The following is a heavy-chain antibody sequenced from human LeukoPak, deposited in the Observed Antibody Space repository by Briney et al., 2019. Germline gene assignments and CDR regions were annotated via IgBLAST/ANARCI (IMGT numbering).Heavy chain of an antibody. CDR3: ARQLWFSGPFDY. CDR2: IYHSGST. V-gene: IGHV4-4*02. D-gene: IGHD5-18*01. J-gene: IGHJ4*02. CDR1: GGSISSSNW. Sequence: SGTLSLTCAVSGGSISSSNWWSWVRQPPGKGLEWIGEIYHSGSTNYNPSLKSRVTISVDTSNNQFSLKLSSVTAADTAVYYCARQLWFSGPFDYWGQGTLVTVSS.